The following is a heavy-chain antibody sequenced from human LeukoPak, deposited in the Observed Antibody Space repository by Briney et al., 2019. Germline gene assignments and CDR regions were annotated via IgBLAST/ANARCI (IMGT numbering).Heavy chain of an antibody. CDR1: GFTFDDYA. J-gene: IGHJ4*02. Sequence: GRSLRLSCAASGFTFDDYAMHWVRHAPGKGLEWVSGITWNSGSIGYADSVKGRFTISRDNAKNSLYLQMNSLRAEDTALYYCAKDIGRYYYDSSGYKNYWGQGTLVTVSS. D-gene: IGHD3-22*01. CDR2: ITWNSGSI. V-gene: IGHV3-9*01. CDR3: AKDIGRYYYDSSGYKNY.